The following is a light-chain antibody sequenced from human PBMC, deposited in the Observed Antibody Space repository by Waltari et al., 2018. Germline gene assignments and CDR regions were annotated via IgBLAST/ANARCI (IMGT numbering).Light chain of an antibody. Sequence: QSALTQPPSASGSPGQSVTISCTGTSSDLGTYNLLSWYQQGPGKAPKLIIYEVTKRPSGVPDRFSGSKSGNTASLTVSGLQADDEADYYCSSYAGSGNVVFGGGTKLTVL. V-gene: IGLV2-8*01. J-gene: IGLJ3*02. CDR2: EVT. CDR1: SSDLGTYNL. CDR3: SSYAGSGNVV.